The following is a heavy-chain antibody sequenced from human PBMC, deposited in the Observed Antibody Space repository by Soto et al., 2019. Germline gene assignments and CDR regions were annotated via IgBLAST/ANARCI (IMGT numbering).Heavy chain of an antibody. CDR3: ARGEYSDLWSGPAR. Sequence: EVQLVESGGGLVQPGGSLRLSCAASGFAFSSYWMHWVRQAPGKGLVWVSHINSDGSSTTYADSVKGRFTISRDNAKNTLYLQMSSLRAEDTAVYYCARGEYSDLWSGPARWGQGTLVTVSS. D-gene: IGHD3-3*01. J-gene: IGHJ4*02. V-gene: IGHV3-74*01. CDR2: INSDGSST. CDR1: GFAFSSYW.